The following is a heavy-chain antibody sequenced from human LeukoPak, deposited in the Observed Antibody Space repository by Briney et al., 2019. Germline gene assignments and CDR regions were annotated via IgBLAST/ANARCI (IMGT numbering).Heavy chain of an antibody. J-gene: IGHJ4*02. CDR2: IHYSGST. D-gene: IGHD2-2*01. Sequence: EPSETLSLTCTVSGGSISSYYWSWIRQPPGKGLEWIGYIHYSGSTNYNPSLKSRVTISVDTSKNQFSLKLSSVTAADTAVYYCARLRAIVVVPAAPDYFDYWGQGTLVTVSS. CDR3: ARLRAIVVVPAAPDYFDY. V-gene: IGHV4-59*08. CDR1: GGSISSYY.